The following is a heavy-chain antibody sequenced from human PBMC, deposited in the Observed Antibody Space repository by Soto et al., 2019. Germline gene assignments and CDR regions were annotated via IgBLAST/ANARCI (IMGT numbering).Heavy chain of an antibody. J-gene: IGHJ4*02. D-gene: IGHD1-1*01. V-gene: IGHV4-59*04. Sequence: PSETLSLTCTVSGGSISSYYWSWIRQPPGKGLEWIGSIYYSGSTYYNPSLKSRVTMSVDTSKNQFSLKLSSVTAADTAVYYCARTSKFDCWGQGTLVTVSS. CDR2: IYYSGST. CDR1: GGSISSYY. CDR3: ARTSKFDC.